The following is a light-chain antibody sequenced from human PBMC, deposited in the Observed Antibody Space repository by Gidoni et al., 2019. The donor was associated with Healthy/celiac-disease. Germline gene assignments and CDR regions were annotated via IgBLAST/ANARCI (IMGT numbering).Light chain of an antibody. J-gene: IGKJ1*01. V-gene: IGKV3-15*01. Sequence: ILLPPSPAPLSVSPGERATLSCRASQSVSSNLAWYQQKPGQAPRLLTYGASTRATGIPARFSGSGSGTEFTLTISSLQSEDFAVYYCQQYNNWPRTFXXXTKVEIK. CDR3: QQYNNWPRT. CDR2: GAS. CDR1: QSVSSN.